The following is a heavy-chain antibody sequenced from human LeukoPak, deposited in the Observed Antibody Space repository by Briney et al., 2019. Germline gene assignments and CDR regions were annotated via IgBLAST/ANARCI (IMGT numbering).Heavy chain of an antibody. V-gene: IGHV3-11*01. CDR1: GFTFSDYY. CDR3: ARETDPEHDAFDI. Sequence: PGGSLRLSCAASGFTFSDYYMSWIRQAPGKGLEWVSYISSSGSTIYYADSVKGRFTISRDNAKNSLYLQMNSLRAEDTAVYYCARETDPEHDAFDIWGQGTMVTVSS. J-gene: IGHJ3*02. D-gene: IGHD1-14*01. CDR2: ISSSGSTI.